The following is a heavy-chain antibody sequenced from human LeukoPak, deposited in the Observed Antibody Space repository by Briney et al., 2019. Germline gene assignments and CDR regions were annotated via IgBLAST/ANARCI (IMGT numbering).Heavy chain of an antibody. J-gene: IGHJ4*02. V-gene: IGHV3-23*01. Sequence: PGGSLRLSCAASGFTLYSYALRWVRQAPGKGLQWVSPISGSGGCTFYADSVKGRFTISRDTSKNTLYLLMNSMRADDTAVYYCARSGREYSSAWDHFHFDYWGQGTLVTVSS. D-gene: IGHD6-19*01. CDR2: ISGSGGCT. CDR3: ARSGREYSSAWDHFHFDY. CDR1: GFTLYSYA.